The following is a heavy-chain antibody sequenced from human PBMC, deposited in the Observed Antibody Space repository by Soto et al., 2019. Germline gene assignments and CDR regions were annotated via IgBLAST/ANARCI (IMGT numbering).Heavy chain of an antibody. CDR3: ARADTNNWFDP. CDR1: GGSISSGDYY. Sequence: SETLSLTCTVSGGSISSGDYYWSWIRQPPGKGLEWIGYIYYSGSTYYNPSLKSRVTISVDTSKNQFSLKLSSVTAADTAVYYCARADTNNWFDPWGQGTLVTVSS. V-gene: IGHV4-30-4*01. D-gene: IGHD2-8*01. J-gene: IGHJ5*02. CDR2: IYYSGST.